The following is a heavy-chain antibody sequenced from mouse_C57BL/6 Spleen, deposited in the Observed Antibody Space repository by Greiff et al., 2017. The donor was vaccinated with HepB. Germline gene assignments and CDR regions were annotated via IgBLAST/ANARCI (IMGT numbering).Heavy chain of an antibody. D-gene: IGHD2-4*01. V-gene: IGHV1-59*01. Sequence: VQLQQPGAELVRPGTSVKLSCKASGYTFTSYWMHWVKQRPGQGLEWIGVIDPSDSYTNYNQKFKGKATLTVDTSSSTAYMQLSSLTSEDSAVYYCARRDYDTFAYWGQGTLVTVSA. CDR2: IDPSDSYT. J-gene: IGHJ3*01. CDR3: ARRDYDTFAY. CDR1: GYTFTSYW.